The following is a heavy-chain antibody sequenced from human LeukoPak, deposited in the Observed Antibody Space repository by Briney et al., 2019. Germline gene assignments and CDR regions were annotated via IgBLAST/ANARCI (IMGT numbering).Heavy chain of an antibody. Sequence: ASVKVSCKASGYTFTGYYMHWVRQAPGQGLEWMGWINPNSGGTNYAQKFQGRVTMTRDTSISTAYMELSRLRSDDTAVYYCARLEDPTGTAFDYWGQGTLVTVSS. CDR1: GYTFTGYY. CDR3: ARLEDPTGTAFDY. V-gene: IGHV1-2*02. D-gene: IGHD1-1*01. J-gene: IGHJ4*02. CDR2: INPNSGGT.